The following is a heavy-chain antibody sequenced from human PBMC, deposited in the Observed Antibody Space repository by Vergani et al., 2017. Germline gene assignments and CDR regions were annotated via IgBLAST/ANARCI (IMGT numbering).Heavy chain of an antibody. V-gene: IGHV4-59*13. CDR3: ARVRYRDEASTGYRLEGMDI. J-gene: IGHJ6*02. CDR1: GGSFNTYY. CDR2: IYSTGST. D-gene: IGHD3-9*01. Sequence: QVQLEESGPGLVKPSETLSLTCTVSGGSFNTYYWSWIRQSPGKGLEWIGYIYSTGSTNYNPSLSSRVTMSVYTSKNQFSLKLRSVTAEDTAVYFCARVRYRDEASTGYRLEGMDIWGQGTTVTISS.